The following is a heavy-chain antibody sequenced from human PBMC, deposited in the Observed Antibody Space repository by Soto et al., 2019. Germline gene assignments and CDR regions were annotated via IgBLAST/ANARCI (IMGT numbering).Heavy chain of an antibody. J-gene: IGHJ3*02. V-gene: IGHV4-59*01. CDR3: ARHLAVAGPKHAFDI. CDR1: GGSISTYY. D-gene: IGHD6-19*01. Sequence: QVQLQESGPGLVKPSETLSLTCTVSGGSISTYYWSWIRQPPGKGLEWIGYIYYSGSTNYNPSLKSRVTISVDTSNNQCSLKLSSVTAADTAVYYCARHLAVAGPKHAFDIWGQGTMVTVSS. CDR2: IYYSGST.